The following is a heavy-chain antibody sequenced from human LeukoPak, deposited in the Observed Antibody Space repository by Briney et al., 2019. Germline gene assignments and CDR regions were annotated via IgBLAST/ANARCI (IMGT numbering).Heavy chain of an antibody. CDR3: ARDQGSMIVERTTNWFFDL. CDR2: INQDGSEV. Sequence: PGGPLRLSCAAPRFTFTNYWMSWVPKAPGKGLEWRANINQDGSEVYYVDSVKGRFTISRDNGKNSLYLQINSLRADDTAVYYCARDQGSMIVERTTNWFFDLWGRGTLVTVSS. V-gene: IGHV3-7*01. D-gene: IGHD3-22*01. CDR1: RFTFTNYW. J-gene: IGHJ2*01.